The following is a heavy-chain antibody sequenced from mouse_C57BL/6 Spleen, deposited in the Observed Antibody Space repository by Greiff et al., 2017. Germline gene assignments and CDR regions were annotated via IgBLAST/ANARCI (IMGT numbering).Heavy chain of an antibody. V-gene: IGHV1-47*01. CDR3: ARRGATTVVAEYYFDY. Sequence: QVQLKQSGAELVKPGASVKMSCKASGYTFTTYPIEWMKQNHGKSLEWIGNFYPYNDDTKYNEKFKGKATLTVEKSSSTVYLELSRLPSDDSAVYYCARRGATTVVAEYYFDYWGQGTTLTVSS. D-gene: IGHD1-1*01. J-gene: IGHJ2*01. CDR1: GYTFTTYP. CDR2: FYPYNDDT.